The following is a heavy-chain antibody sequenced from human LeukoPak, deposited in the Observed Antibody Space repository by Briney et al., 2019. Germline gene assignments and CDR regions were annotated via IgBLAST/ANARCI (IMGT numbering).Heavy chain of an antibody. CDR1: GFTFDDYG. J-gene: IGHJ4*02. V-gene: IGHV3-30*18. Sequence: GGSLRLSCAASGFTFDDYGMSWVRQAPGKGLEWVAGISDDGNNKYYADSVKGRFTISRDNSKNTLYLQMNSLRAEDTAVYYCAKDAIVVLLDYWGQGTLVTVSS. CDR3: AKDAIVVLLDY. D-gene: IGHD2-21*01. CDR2: ISDDGNNK.